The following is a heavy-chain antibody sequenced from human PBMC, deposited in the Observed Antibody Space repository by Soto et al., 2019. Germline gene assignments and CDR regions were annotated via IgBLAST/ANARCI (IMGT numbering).Heavy chain of an antibody. CDR3: ARGVDIVATISAFDI. CDR2: ISSTSSYI. CDR1: GFTFSTYN. D-gene: IGHD5-12*01. Sequence: PGGSLRLSCAASGFTFSTYNMNWVRQTPGKGLEWVSSISSTSSYIYYADSVKGRFIISRDNAKNSLYLQMNSLRAEDTAGYYCARGVDIVATISAFDIWGQGTMVTVSS. V-gene: IGHV3-21*01. J-gene: IGHJ3*02.